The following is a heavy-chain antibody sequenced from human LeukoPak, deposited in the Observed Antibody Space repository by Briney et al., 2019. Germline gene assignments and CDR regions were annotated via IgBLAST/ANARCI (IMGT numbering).Heavy chain of an antibody. V-gene: IGHV3-33*07. D-gene: IGHD1-26*01. J-gene: IGHJ6*02. Sequence: WGALRISCGGAGFTFSRYGMDWVRPAPGKGGGGGGGIWYDGSNKYYADSVKGRFTISRDNSKNTLYLQMNSLRAEDTAVYYCARDRYPHYYYYGMDVWGQGTTVTVSS. CDR2: IWYDGSNK. CDR1: GFTFSRYG. CDR3: ARDRYPHYYYYGMDV.